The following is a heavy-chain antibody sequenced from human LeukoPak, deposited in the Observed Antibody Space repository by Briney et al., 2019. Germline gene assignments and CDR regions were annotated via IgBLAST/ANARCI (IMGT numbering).Heavy chain of an antibody. Sequence: SETLSLTCTVSGVSISDYYWSWIRQPPGKGLEWIGHIYYSGTTNYNPSLKSRVTISVDTSKNQFSLKLSSVTAADTAVYYCARQYYYDSGGYYPQTRYFYGMDVWGQGTTVTVSS. V-gene: IGHV4-59*01. D-gene: IGHD3-22*01. CDR3: ARQYYYDSGGYYPQTRYFYGMDV. CDR1: GVSISDYY. CDR2: IYYSGTT. J-gene: IGHJ6*02.